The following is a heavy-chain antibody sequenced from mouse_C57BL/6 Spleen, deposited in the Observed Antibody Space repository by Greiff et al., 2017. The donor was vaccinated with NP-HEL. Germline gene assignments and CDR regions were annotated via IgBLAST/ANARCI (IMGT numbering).Heavy chain of an antibody. CDR1: GFTFSDYG. CDR3: ARMLTTVVAFDY. V-gene: IGHV5-17*01. J-gene: IGHJ2*01. CDR2: ISSGSSTI. D-gene: IGHD1-1*01. Sequence: VQLKESGGGLVKPGGSLKLSCAASGFTFSDYGMHWVRQAPEKGLEWVAYISSGSSTIYYADTVKGRFTISRDNAKNTLFLQMTSLRSEDTAMYYCARMLTTVVAFDYWGQGTTLTVSS.